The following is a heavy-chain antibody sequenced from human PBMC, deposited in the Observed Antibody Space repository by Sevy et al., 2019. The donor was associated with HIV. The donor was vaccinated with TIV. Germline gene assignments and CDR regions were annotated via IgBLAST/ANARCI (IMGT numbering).Heavy chain of an antibody. Sequence: SETLSLTCTVSGAAISSGGYYWTWIRQHPGKGLEWIGNIYHSGSSFYNPSLKGRVVMSVVTSKNQFSLNLTSLTAADTAVYYCARVLVGSSPYYYAIDVWGQGTSVTVSS. CDR3: ARVLVGSSPYYYAIDV. CDR2: IYHSGSS. CDR1: GAAISSGGYY. D-gene: IGHD6-6*01. J-gene: IGHJ6*02. V-gene: IGHV4-31*03.